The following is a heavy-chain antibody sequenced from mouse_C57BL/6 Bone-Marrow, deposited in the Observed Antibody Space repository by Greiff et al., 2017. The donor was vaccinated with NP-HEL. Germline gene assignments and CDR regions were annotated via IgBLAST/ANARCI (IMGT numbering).Heavy chain of an antibody. Sequence: EVQVVESGPGLVKPSQSLSLTCSVTGYSITSGYYWNWIRQFPGNKLEWMGYISYDGSNNYNPSLKNRISITRDTSKNQFFLKLNSVTTEDTATYYCARGIYYGSRYYFDYWGQGTTLTVSS. V-gene: IGHV3-6*01. CDR1: GYSITSGYY. CDR2: ISYDGSN. CDR3: ARGIYYGSRYYFDY. D-gene: IGHD1-1*01. J-gene: IGHJ2*01.